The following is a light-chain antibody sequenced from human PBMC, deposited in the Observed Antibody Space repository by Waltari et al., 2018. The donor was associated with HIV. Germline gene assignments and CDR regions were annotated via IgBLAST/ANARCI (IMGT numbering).Light chain of an antibody. J-gene: IGLJ3*02. Sequence: QSLLTQPPSVSGAPGQRVTISCTGIRSNIWARFDLHWYQQLPGTAPKLLIYGNNNRPSGVPDRFSGSKSGTSASLAITGLQAEDEADYYCQSYDSSLSGSVFGGGTKLTVL. CDR2: GNN. V-gene: IGLV1-40*01. CDR1: RSNIWARFD. CDR3: QSYDSSLSGSV.